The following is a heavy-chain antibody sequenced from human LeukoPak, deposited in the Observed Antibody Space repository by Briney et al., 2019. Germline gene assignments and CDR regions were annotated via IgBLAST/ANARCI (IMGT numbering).Heavy chain of an antibody. CDR3: ARDYCGSGSYDY. D-gene: IGHD3-10*01. CDR1: GGSISSYY. Sequence: SETLSLTCTVSGGSISSYYWSWIRQPAGKGLEWIGRIDTSGSTNYNPSLKSRVTISVDKSKNQFSLKLSSVTAADTAVYYCARDYCGSGSYDYWGQGTLVTVSS. CDR2: IDTSGST. V-gene: IGHV4-4*07. J-gene: IGHJ4*02.